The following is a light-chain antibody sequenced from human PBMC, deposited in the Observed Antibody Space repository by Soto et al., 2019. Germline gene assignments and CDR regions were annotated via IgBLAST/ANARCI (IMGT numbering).Light chain of an antibody. J-gene: IGKJ1*01. CDR2: GAS. V-gene: IGKV3-20*01. CDR1: QSVSNNY. Sequence: EIVLTQSPGTLSLSPRERATLSCRASQSVSNNYLAWYQHRPGQAPRLLIYGASTRAPGIPDRFSGSGSGTDFTLTISGLEPEDFAVYYCQQYAASPRTFGQGTQVEV. CDR3: QQYAASPRT.